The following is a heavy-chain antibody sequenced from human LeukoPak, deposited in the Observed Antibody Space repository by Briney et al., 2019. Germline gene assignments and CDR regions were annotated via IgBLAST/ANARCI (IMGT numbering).Heavy chain of an antibody. CDR3: AKDFIAMSDWEPLGY. CDR1: GFTFSSYS. D-gene: IGHD1-26*01. Sequence: GGSLRLSCAASGFTFSSYSMNWVRQAPGKGLEWVSSISSSSSYIYYADSVKGRFTISRDNAKNSLYLQMNSLRAEDTAVYYCAKDFIAMSDWEPLGYWGQGILVTVS. J-gene: IGHJ4*02. CDR2: ISSSSSYI. V-gene: IGHV3-21*01.